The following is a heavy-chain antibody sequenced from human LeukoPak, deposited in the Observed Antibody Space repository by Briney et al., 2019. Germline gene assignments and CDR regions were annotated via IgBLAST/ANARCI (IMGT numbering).Heavy chain of an antibody. V-gene: IGHV5-51*01. J-gene: IGHJ3*01. CDR1: GCSFTSYC. CDR2: IYPHGSDT. CDR3: AKHCSAAASLYAFDV. Sequence: GASPKISSKGSGCSFTSYCIWWGRQMPPESLEWMRVIYPHGSDTSYNPSLQSRVTISADKSISTAYLQLSSLTASDTAVYYCAKHCSAAASLYAFDVWGQGTMVTVSS. D-gene: IGHD2-2*01.